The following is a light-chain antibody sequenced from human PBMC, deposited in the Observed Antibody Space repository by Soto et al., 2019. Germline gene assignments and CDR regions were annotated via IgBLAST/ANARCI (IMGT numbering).Light chain of an antibody. J-gene: IGLJ3*02. Sequence: QSALTQPPSASGSPGQSVTISCTGTSSDVGGYNYVSWYQQHPGKAPKLMIYEVSERPSGVPDRFSGSKSGNTASLTVSGLQAEVEADYYCSSYAGSSNLVFGGGTKVTVL. V-gene: IGLV2-8*01. CDR2: EVS. CDR1: SSDVGGYNY. CDR3: SSYAGSSNLV.